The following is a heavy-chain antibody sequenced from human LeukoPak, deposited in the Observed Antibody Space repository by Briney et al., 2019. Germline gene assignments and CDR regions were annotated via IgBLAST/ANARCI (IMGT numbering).Heavy chain of an antibody. CDR3: ARDRTMVRGVPPPALGY. CDR2: INTNTGNP. J-gene: IGHJ4*02. CDR1: GYTFTSYA. Sequence: ASVKVSCKASGYTFTSYAMNWVRQAPGQGLEWMGWINTNTGNPTYAQGFTGRFVFSLDTSVSTAYLQISSLKAEDTAVYYCARDRTMVRGVPPPALGYWGQGTLVTVSS. D-gene: IGHD3-10*01. V-gene: IGHV7-4-1*02.